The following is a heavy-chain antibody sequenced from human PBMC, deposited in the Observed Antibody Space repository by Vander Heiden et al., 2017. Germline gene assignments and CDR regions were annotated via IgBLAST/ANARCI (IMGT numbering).Heavy chain of an antibody. J-gene: IGHJ4*02. CDR3: AADVPEPLAQIDY. D-gene: IGHD1-1*01. CDR1: GFPFTYAW. Sequence: EVQLVAPGGGLAKSGESLRLSCAASGFPFTYAWMSWVRQAPGKGLEWVGRVKSKIDGGTTDYAAPVKGRFTISRDDSKNTLTLQMNSLNSEDTAVYYCAADVPEPLAQIDYWGLGIVVTVSS. V-gene: IGHV3-15*01. CDR2: VKSKIDGGTT.